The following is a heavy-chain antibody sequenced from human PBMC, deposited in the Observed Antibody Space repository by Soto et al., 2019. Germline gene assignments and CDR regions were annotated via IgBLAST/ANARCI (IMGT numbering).Heavy chain of an antibody. Sequence: SETLSLTCAVYGGSISSNKWWSWVRQPPGKGLEWIGEIYHSGSTNYNPSLKSRVTISLDKSKNRFSLKLTSVTAADSAVYYCARDDHIVVVPTSLGAMDVWGQGTTVTVSS. CDR1: GGSISSNKW. J-gene: IGHJ6*02. CDR3: ARDDHIVVVPTSLGAMDV. V-gene: IGHV4-4*02. D-gene: IGHD2-2*01. CDR2: IYHSGST.